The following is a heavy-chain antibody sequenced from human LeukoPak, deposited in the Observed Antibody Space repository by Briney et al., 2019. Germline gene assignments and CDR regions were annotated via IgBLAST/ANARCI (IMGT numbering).Heavy chain of an antibody. J-gene: IGHJ4*02. CDR1: GYTFTNYD. Sequence: ASVKVSCKASGYTFTNYDINWVRQAAGQGLEWMGWINPNSGGTNYAQKFQGRVTMTRDTSISTAYMELSRLRSDDTAVYYCARGVRFLEWLPYIDYWGQGTLVTVSS. CDR2: INPNSGGT. D-gene: IGHD3-3*01. CDR3: ARGVRFLEWLPYIDY. V-gene: IGHV1-2*02.